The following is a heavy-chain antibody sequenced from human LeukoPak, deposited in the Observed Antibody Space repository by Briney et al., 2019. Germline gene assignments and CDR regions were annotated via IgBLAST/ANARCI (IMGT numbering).Heavy chain of an antibody. CDR1: GFTFSDYY. Sequence: GGSLRLSCAASGFTFSDYYMSWIRQAPGKGLEWVSYISSSGSTIYYADSVKGRFTISRDNAKNSLYLQMNSLRAEDTAVYYCAKEHIVVVTATYYYYMDVWGKGTTVTISS. V-gene: IGHV3-11*01. CDR2: ISSSGSTI. J-gene: IGHJ6*03. D-gene: IGHD2-21*02. CDR3: AKEHIVVVTATYYYYMDV.